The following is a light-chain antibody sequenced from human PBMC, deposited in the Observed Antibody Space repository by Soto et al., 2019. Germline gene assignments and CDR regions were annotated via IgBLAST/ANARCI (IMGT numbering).Light chain of an antibody. V-gene: IGKV3-20*01. Sequence: EIVLTQSPGTLSLSPGERVTLSCRASHTISSNSLAWYQQRLGQAPRVLIYGASRSATGIPDRFSVSGSVKDLTITISRMETEDFEIYYCHHSSNFPSTFGQGTKVEIK. CDR1: HTISSNS. J-gene: IGKJ1*01. CDR3: HHSSNFPST. CDR2: GAS.